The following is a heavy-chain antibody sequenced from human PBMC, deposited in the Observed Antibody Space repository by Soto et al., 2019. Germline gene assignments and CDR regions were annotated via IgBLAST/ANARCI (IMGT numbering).Heavy chain of an antibody. CDR1: GFTFSSYG. Sequence: QVQLVESGGGVVQPGRSLRLSCAASGFTFSSYGMHWVRQAPGKGLEWVAVISYDGSNKYYADSVKGRFTISRDNSKNTLYLQMNSLRAEDTAVYYCAKDYYDILTGYWFSYFDYWGQGTLVTVSS. CDR2: ISYDGSNK. V-gene: IGHV3-30*18. D-gene: IGHD3-9*01. J-gene: IGHJ4*02. CDR3: AKDYYDILTGYWFSYFDY.